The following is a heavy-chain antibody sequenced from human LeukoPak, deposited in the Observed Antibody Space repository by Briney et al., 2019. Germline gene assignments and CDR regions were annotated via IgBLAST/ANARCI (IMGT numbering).Heavy chain of an antibody. V-gene: IGHV3-7*03. CDR2: IKQDGSEK. CDR1: GLTFSSHW. Sequence: GGSLRLSCAASGLTFSSHWMHWVRQAPGKGLEWVANIKQDGSEKCYVDSVKGRFSISRDNARNSLHLQMNSLRAEDTAVYYCARDCGILRIGCGDSLDIWGQGTMVTVSS. CDR3: ARDCGILRIGCGDSLDI. J-gene: IGHJ3*02.